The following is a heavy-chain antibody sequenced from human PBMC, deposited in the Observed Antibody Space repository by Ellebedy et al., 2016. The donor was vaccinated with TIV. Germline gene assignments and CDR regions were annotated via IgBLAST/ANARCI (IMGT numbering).Heavy chain of an antibody. D-gene: IGHD3-16*01. J-gene: IGHJ5*02. CDR1: GYTFTSYG. CDR3: ARDGGGIRDLEADDRFNP. V-gene: IGHV1-46*01. Sequence: ASVKVSXXASGYTFTSYGISWVRQAPGQGLEWMGIINPSGGSTSYAQKFQGRVTMTRDTSTSTVYMELSSLRSEDTAVYYCARDGGGIRDLEADDRFNPWGQGTLVTVSS. CDR2: INPSGGST.